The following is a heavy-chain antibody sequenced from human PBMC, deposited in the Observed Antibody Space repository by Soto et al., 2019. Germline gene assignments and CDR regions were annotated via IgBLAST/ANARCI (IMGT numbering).Heavy chain of an antibody. CDR3: AILGHDSSGYWFDX. J-gene: IGHJ5*02. V-gene: IGHV4-30-4*01. Sequence: TLSLTCTVSVCSISSVDYYWSWIRQPPGKGLEVVGYIYYSGSTYYNPSLKSRVTISVDTSKNQFSLKLSSVTAADTAVYYCAILGHDSSGYWFDXWGQGTLVTVSX. CDR1: VCSISSVDYY. CDR2: IYYSGST. D-gene: IGHD3-22*01.